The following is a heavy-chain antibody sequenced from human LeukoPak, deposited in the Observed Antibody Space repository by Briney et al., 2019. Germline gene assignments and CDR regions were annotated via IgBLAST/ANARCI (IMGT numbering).Heavy chain of an antibody. Sequence: GASVKVSCKASGYTFTSYGISWVRQATGQGLEWMGWISAYNGNTNYAQKLQGRVTMTTYTSTSTAYMELRTLRSDDTAVYYCASAGIAVAGTIFYFQHWGQGTLVTVSS. V-gene: IGHV1-18*04. CDR2: ISAYNGNT. CDR3: ASAGIAVAGTIFYFQH. D-gene: IGHD6-19*01. J-gene: IGHJ1*01. CDR1: GYTFTSYG.